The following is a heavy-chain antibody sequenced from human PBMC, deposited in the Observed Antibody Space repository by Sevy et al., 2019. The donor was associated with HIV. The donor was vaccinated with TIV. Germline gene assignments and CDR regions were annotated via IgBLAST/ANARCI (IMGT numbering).Heavy chain of an antibody. CDR1: GFTFSSYA. CDR3: AKLRQIRSDI. D-gene: IGHD4-17*01. J-gene: IGHJ3*02. CDR2: ISGSGGRT. V-gene: IGHV3-23*01. Sequence: GGSLRLSCAASGFTFSSYAMSWVRQAPGKGLEWVSGISGSGGRTYYADSVKGRFTISRDNSKNTLYLQMNSLRAEDTAVYYCAKLRQIRSDIWGQGTMVTVSS.